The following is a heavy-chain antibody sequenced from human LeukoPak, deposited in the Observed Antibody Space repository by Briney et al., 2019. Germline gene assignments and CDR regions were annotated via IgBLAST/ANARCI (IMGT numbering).Heavy chain of an antibody. J-gene: IGHJ3*02. V-gene: IGHV3-30*02. CDR3: AKDAEERMYYDFWSGTRRAFDI. D-gene: IGHD3-3*01. Sequence: GGSLRLSCAASGFTFSSYGMHWVRQAPGKGLEWVAFIRYDGSNKYYADSVKGRFTISRDNPKNTLYLQMNSLRAEDTAVYYCAKDAEERMYYDFWSGTRRAFDIWGQGTMVTVSS. CDR1: GFTFSSYG. CDR2: IRYDGSNK.